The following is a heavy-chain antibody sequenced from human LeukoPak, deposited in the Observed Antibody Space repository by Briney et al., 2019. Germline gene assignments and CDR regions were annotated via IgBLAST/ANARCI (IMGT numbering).Heavy chain of an antibody. CDR1: GGSISSSSYY. CDR2: IYYSGST. CDR3: AVTVGVTGWFDP. D-gene: IGHD1-26*01. Sequence: PSETLSLTCTVSGGSISSSSYYWGWIRQPPGKGLEWIGSIYYSGSTYYNPSLKSRVTISVDTSKNQFSLKLSSVTAADTAVYYCAVTVGVTGWFDPWGQGTLVTVSS. J-gene: IGHJ5*02. V-gene: IGHV4-39*07.